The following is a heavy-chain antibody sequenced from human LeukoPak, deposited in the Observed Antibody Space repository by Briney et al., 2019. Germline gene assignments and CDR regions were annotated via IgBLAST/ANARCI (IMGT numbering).Heavy chain of an antibody. J-gene: IGHJ6*02. V-gene: IGHV3-23*01. CDR3: AKDAGVDIVVAPAHGVDV. Sequence: PGGSLRLSCAASGFTFTTYAMSWVRQAPGKGLEWVSGISGSGGSTYYADSVKGRFTISRDYSKNTLYLQMNSLRAEDTAVYYCAKDAGVDIVVAPAHGVDVWGQGTTVTVSS. CDR1: GFTFTTYA. D-gene: IGHD2-2*01. CDR2: ISGSGGST.